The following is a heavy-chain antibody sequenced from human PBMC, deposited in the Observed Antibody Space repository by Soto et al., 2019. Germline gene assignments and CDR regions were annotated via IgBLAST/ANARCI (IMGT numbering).Heavy chain of an antibody. CDR3: TTSNLYCGGDCFDY. CDR2: IKSRTDGGTA. CDR1: GLTFSNAW. V-gene: IGHV3-15*07. D-gene: IGHD2-21*01. Sequence: EVQLVESGGGLAKPGGSLRLSCAASGLTFSNAWMNWVRQAPGKGLEWVGRIKSRTDGGTADYAAPVKGRFIISRDDSDNTLYLQMNILTIEDTAVYYCTTSNLYCGGDCFDYWGQGAPVTVSS. J-gene: IGHJ4*02.